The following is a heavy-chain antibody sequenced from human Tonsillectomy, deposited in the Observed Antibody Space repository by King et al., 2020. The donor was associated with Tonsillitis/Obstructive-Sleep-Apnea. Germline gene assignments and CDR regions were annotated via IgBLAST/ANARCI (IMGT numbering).Heavy chain of an antibody. Sequence: VQLVESGGGVVQPGRSLRLSCAASGFTFSSYGMHWVRQAPGKGLEWVAVISYDCSNKYFADSVKGRFTISRDNSKNTLYLQMNSLRAEDTAVYYCAKDLTSDGGDYWGQGTLVTVSS. D-gene: IGHD2-2*01. CDR2: ISYDCSNK. V-gene: IGHV3-30*18. J-gene: IGHJ4*02. CDR1: GFTFSSYG. CDR3: AKDLTSDGGDY.